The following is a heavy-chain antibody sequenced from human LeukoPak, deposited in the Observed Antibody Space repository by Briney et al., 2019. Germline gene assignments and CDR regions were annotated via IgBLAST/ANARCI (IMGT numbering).Heavy chain of an antibody. V-gene: IGHV1-3*01. Sequence: GASVKVSCKASGYTFTSYAMHWVRQAPGQRLEWMGWINAGNGNTKYSQKFQGRVTITRDTSASTAYMELSSLRSEDTAVYYCARDRAPFWRSYYYYYYGMDVWGQGTTVTVSS. D-gene: IGHD3-16*01. CDR1: GYTFTSYA. J-gene: IGHJ6*02. CDR2: INAGNGNT. CDR3: ARDRAPFWRSYYYYYYGMDV.